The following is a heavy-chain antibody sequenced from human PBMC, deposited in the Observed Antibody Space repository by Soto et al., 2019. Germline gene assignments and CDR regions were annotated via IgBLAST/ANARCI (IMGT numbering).Heavy chain of an antibody. CDR3: ARGTVTEYMFDY. V-gene: IGHV1-2*04. Sequence: ASVKFSCKPAGYTFSGYGMDFVRHAPGQGLEWMGLINPNSDGTNYAQKSHVWITITRDTSIRTAYMEMSRLRSDETGVYYCARGTVTEYMFDYWGQGTLVTVAS. CDR1: GYTFSGYG. CDR2: INPNSDGT. J-gene: IGHJ4*02. D-gene: IGHD4-17*01.